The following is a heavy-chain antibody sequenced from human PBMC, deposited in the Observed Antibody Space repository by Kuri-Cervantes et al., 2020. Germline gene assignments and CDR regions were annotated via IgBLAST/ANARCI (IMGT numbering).Heavy chain of an antibody. CDR2: IYYSGST. D-gene: IGHD6-19*01. V-gene: IGHV4-59*01. CDR3: ARGRNSGLSSAFDA. CDR1: GGSISSYY. Sequence: SETLSLTCTVSGGSISSYYWSWIRQPPGKGLEWIGYIYYSGSTNYNPSLKSRVTISVDTSKNQFSLKLTSVTAADTAVYYCARGRNSGLSSAFDAWGQGTMVTVSS. J-gene: IGHJ3*01.